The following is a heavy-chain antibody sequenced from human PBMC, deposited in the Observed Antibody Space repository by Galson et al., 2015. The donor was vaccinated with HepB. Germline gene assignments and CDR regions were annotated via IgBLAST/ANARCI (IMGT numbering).Heavy chain of an antibody. D-gene: IGHD3-3*01. CDR1: GYTLTELS. J-gene: IGHJ4*02. Sequence: SVKVSCKVSGYTLTELSMHWVRQAPGKGLEWMGGFDPEDGETIYAQKFQGRVTMTEDTSTDTAYMELSSLRSEDTAVYYCAHKRIITIFGVAQGYYFDYWGQGTLVTVSS. V-gene: IGHV1-24*01. CDR2: FDPEDGET. CDR3: AHKRIITIFGVAQGYYFDY.